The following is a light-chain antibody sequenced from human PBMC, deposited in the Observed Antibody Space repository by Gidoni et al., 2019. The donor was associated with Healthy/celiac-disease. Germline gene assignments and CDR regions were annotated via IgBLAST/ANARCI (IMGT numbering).Light chain of an antibody. J-gene: IGKJ1*01. V-gene: IGKV3-15*01. CDR1: QSVSSN. CDR3: QQYNNWPQK. Sequence: EIVMTQSPATLSVSPGERATLSCRASQSVSSNLAWYQQKPGQAPRLLIYGASTRATGIPARFSGSGSGTEFTLTISSLQSEDFAVYYCQQYNNWPQKFXQXTKVEIK. CDR2: GAS.